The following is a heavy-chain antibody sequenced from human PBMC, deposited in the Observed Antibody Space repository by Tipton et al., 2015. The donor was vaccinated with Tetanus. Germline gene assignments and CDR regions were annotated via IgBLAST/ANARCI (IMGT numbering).Heavy chain of an antibody. CDR2: VRTRTNSYAT. CDR3: TAGYDFCSGMPPY. J-gene: IGHJ4*02. CDR1: EFTFSGSA. Sequence: SLRLSCAASEFTFSGSAIHWVRQASGKGLEWVGRVRTRTNSYATEYAGSVKGRFTIARDDSKNTAYLQMNSLQTDDAAVYYCTAGYDFCSGMPPYWGPGSLVAVSS. V-gene: IGHV3-73*01. D-gene: IGHD3-3*01.